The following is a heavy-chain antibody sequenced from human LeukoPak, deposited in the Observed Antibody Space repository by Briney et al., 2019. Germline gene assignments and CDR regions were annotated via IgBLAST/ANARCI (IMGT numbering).Heavy chain of an antibody. V-gene: IGHV3-23*01. CDR1: GFPFNSYA. D-gene: IGHD3-22*01. CDR2: ISGSGGST. Sequence: GGSLRLSCAASGFPFNSYAMSWVRQAPGKGLEWVSAISGSGGSTYYADSVKGRFTISRDNSKNTLYLQMNSLRAEDTAVYYCAVELYDSSGYYYGRFDYWGQGTLVTVSS. J-gene: IGHJ4*02. CDR3: AVELYDSSGYYYGRFDY.